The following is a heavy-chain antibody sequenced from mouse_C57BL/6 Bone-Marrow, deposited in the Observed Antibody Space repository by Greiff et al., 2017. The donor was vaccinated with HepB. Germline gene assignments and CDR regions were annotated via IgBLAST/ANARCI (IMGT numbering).Heavy chain of an antibody. J-gene: IGHJ1*03. D-gene: IGHD2-1*01. CDR1: GYTFTDYY. V-gene: IGHV1-76*01. CDR2: IYPGSGNT. CDR3: ARGGNYGRYFEV. Sequence: QVQLQQSGAELVRPGASVKLSCKASGYTFTDYYINWVKQRPGQGLEWIARIYPGSGNTYYKEKLKGKATLTAEKSSSTAYMQLSSLTSEDSAVYFCARGGNYGRYFEVWGTGTTVTVSS.